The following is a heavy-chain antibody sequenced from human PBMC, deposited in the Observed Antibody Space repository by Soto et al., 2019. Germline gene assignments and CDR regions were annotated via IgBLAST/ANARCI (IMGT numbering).Heavy chain of an antibody. J-gene: IGHJ6*02. CDR2: ISGSGGST. CDR1: GFTFSSYA. D-gene: IGHD2-2*01. CDR3: AKESISTSSLYYYYGMDV. V-gene: IGHV3-23*01. Sequence: PGGSLRLSCAASGFTFSSYAMSWVRQAPGKGLEWVSAISGSGGSTYYADSVKGRFTISRDNSKNTLYLQMNSLRAEDTAVYYCAKESISTSSLYYYYGMDVWGQGTTVTAP.